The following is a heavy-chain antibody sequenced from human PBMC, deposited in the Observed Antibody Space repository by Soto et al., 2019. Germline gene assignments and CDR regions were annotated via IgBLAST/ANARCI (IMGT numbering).Heavy chain of an antibody. CDR1: GDPVSSGSYY. V-gene: IGHV4-31*03. CDR2: IYHTGST. CDR3: AAKLGTTHYFDC. Sequence: QVQLQESGPGLVQPSQTLSLTCSVSGDPVSSGSYYWTWVRQHPVKGLEWIGYIYHTGSTYYNPSLQSRLIMSIDTSKNQFSLHLYSVTAADTAVYFCAAKLGTTHYFDCWGQGSLVAVSS. D-gene: IGHD7-27*01. J-gene: IGHJ4*02.